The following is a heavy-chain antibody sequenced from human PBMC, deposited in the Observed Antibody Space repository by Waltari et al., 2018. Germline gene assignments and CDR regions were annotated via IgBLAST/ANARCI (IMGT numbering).Heavy chain of an antibody. V-gene: IGHV4-39*07. D-gene: IGHD3-22*01. J-gene: IGHJ4*02. Sequence: QLQLQESGPGLVKPSETLSLTCTVSGGSISSSSYYWGWIRQPPGKGLEWIGSIYYSGSTYYNPSLKSRVTISVDTSKNQFSLKLSSVTAADTAVYYCARAGAVTMIVVVIMGDFDYWGQGTLVTVSS. CDR2: IYYSGST. CDR3: ARAGAVTMIVVVIMGDFDY. CDR1: GGSISSSSYY.